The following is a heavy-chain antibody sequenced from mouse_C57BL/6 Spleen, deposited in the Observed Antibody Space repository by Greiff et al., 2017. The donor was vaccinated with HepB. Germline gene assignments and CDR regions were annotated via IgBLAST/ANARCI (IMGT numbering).Heavy chain of an antibody. J-gene: IGHJ1*03. Sequence: QVQLQQSGAELVRPGTSVKVSCKASGYAFTNYLIEWVKQRPGQGLEWIGVINTGSGGTNYNEKFKGKATLTADKSSSNAYMQLSSLTSKDSAVYFCARRDYYGSSYGWYFDVWGTGTTVTVSS. CDR1: GYAFTNYL. CDR3: ARRDYYGSSYGWYFDV. CDR2: INTGSGGT. V-gene: IGHV1-54*01. D-gene: IGHD1-1*01.